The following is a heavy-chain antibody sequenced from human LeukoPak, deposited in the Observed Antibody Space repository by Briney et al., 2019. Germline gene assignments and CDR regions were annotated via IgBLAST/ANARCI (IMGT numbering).Heavy chain of an antibody. J-gene: IGHJ4*02. Sequence: PGGSLRLSCAGSGFTFSTYDMNWVRQAPGKGLEWVSFISNNGNIIKYADSVKGRFTISRDNAKNSLSVHMNSLRAEDTAVYYCARGRGFSDYWGQGTLVTVSS. CDR3: ARGRGFSDY. V-gene: IGHV3-48*03. CDR2: ISNNGNII. D-gene: IGHD5-12*01. CDR1: GFTFSTYD.